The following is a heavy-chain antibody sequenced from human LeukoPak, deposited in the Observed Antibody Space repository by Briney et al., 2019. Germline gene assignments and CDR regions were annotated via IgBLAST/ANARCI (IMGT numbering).Heavy chain of an antibody. Sequence: SETLSLTCTVSGGSISSYYWSWIRQPPGKGLGWIGYIYYSGSTNYNPSLKSRVTISVDTSKNQFSLKLSSVTAADTAVYYCARGKVQGVIFDYWGQGTLVTVSS. J-gene: IGHJ4*02. CDR3: ARGKVQGVIFDY. D-gene: IGHD3-10*01. CDR2: IYYSGST. CDR1: GGSISSYY. V-gene: IGHV4-59*01.